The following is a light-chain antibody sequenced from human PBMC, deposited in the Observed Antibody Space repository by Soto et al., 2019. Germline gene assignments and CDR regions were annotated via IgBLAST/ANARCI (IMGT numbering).Light chain of an antibody. CDR1: SSDFGGHNY. CDR3: SSFTTSSTLYV. V-gene: IGLV2-14*01. Sequence: QSALTQPASVSGSPGQSITISCTGTSSDFGGHNYVSWYQQHPGKAPKVMIYEVANRPAGISNRFSGSKSGTTASLTISGLQAEDEADYYCSSFTTSSTLYVFGTGTKVTVL. CDR2: EVA. J-gene: IGLJ1*01.